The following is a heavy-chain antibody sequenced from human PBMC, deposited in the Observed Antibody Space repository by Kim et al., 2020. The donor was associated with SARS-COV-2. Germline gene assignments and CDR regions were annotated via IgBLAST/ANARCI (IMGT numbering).Heavy chain of an antibody. J-gene: IGHJ4*02. V-gene: IGHV3-30*04. CDR2: ISYDGTNK. Sequence: GGSLRLSCAASGFTFSNYAMHWVRQAPGTGLGWVAIISYDGTNKYYADSVKGRFTISRDNSKNTVYLEMNSLRGEDTAVYYCARDPTRYYGSGVDYWGQGTLVTVSS. CDR1: GFTFSNYA. CDR3: ARDPTRYYGSGVDY. D-gene: IGHD3-10*01.